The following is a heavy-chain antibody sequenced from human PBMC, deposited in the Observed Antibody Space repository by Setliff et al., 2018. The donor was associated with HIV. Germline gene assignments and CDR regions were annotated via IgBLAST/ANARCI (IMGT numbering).Heavy chain of an antibody. Sequence: PGGSLRLSCAGSGFTFSSYPMHWVRQAPGKGLEWVAAILYDGSKKFYTDSAKGRFTISRDNSKNTLYLQMNSLRPEDTAVYYCARVADSITIFGVVAAYFQHWGQGTLVTV. CDR3: ARVADSITIFGVVAAYFQH. J-gene: IGHJ1*01. CDR1: GFTFSSYP. D-gene: IGHD3-3*01. V-gene: IGHV3-30*04. CDR2: ILYDGSKK.